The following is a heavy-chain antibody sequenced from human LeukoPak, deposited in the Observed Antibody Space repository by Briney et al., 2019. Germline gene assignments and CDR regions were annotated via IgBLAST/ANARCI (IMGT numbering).Heavy chain of an antibody. V-gene: IGHV4-34*01. Sequence: MSSETLSLTCAVYGGSFSGYYWSWIRQPPGKGLEWIGEINHSGSTNYNPSLKSRVTISVDTSKNQFSLKLSSVTAADTAVYYCARFSSSSYFDYWGQGTLVTVSS. CDR1: GGSFSGYY. J-gene: IGHJ4*02. CDR2: INHSGST. CDR3: ARFSSSSYFDY. D-gene: IGHD6-6*01.